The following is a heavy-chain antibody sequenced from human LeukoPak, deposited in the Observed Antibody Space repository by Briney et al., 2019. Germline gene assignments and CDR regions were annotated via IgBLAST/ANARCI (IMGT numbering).Heavy chain of an antibody. CDR2: IYHSGST. Sequence: SETLSLTCAVSSGSISSSNWWSWVRQPPGKGLEWIGEIYHSGSTNYNPSLKSRVTISVDKSKNQFSLKLSSVTAADTAVYYCARSSGWYLYYFDYWGQGTLVTVSS. CDR1: SGSISSSNW. J-gene: IGHJ4*02. CDR3: ARSSGWYLYYFDY. V-gene: IGHV4-4*02. D-gene: IGHD6-19*01.